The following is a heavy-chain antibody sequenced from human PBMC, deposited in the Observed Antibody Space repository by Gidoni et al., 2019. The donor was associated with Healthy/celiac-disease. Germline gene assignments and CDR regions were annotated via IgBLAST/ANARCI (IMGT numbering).Heavy chain of an antibody. CDR2: ISSVSSYI. J-gene: IGHJ5*02. Sequence: EVQLVESGGGLVKPGGSLRLSCAASGFTFSSYSMNWVRQAPGKGLEWVSSISSVSSYIYYADSVKGRFTISRDNAKNSLYLQMNSLRAEDTAVYYCATDLWWRGPWGQGTLVTVSS. D-gene: IGHD2-21*01. V-gene: IGHV3-21*01. CDR1: GFTFSSYS. CDR3: ATDLWWRGP.